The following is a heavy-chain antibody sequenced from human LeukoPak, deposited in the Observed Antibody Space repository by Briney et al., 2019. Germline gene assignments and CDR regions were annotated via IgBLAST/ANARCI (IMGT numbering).Heavy chain of an antibody. Sequence: GASVKVSCKASGYTFTDYYMHWVQQAPGKGLEWMGRVDPEEGETIYAEKFQGRVTITADTSTDTAYMELSSLRSEDTAVYYCARRARDCSRTSCFNYYYYTDVWGRGTTVTVSS. CDR3: ARRARDCSRTSCFNYYYYTDV. CDR2: VDPEEGET. V-gene: IGHV1-69-2*01. CDR1: GYTFTDYY. D-gene: IGHD2-2*01. J-gene: IGHJ6*03.